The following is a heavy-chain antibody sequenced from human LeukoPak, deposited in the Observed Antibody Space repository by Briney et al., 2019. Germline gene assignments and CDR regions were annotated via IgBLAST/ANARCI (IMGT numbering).Heavy chain of an antibody. V-gene: IGHV3-7*01. CDR1: GFTFSSYW. J-gene: IGHJ4*02. CDR2: IKQDGSEK. Sequence: GGSLRLSCAASGFTFSSYWMSWVRQAPGKGLEWVANIKQDGSEKYYVDSVKGRFTISRDNSKNTLYLQMNSLRAEDTAVYYCAKDFDYYDSSGSFDYWGQGTLVTVSS. CDR3: AKDFDYYDSSGSFDY. D-gene: IGHD3-22*01.